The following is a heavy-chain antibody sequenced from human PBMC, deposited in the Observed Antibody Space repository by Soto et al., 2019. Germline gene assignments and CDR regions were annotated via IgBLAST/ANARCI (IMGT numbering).Heavy chain of an antibody. CDR1: GFTFSSYA. V-gene: IGHV3-23*01. CDR2: ISGSGGST. Sequence: GGSLRLSCAASGFTFSSYAMSWVRQAPGKGLEWVSAISGSGGSTYYADSGKGRFTIPRDNSKNTRYLQMNRLRAEGTAVYYLAKDRTHPQDSIAAAGPWMIFDYWGQGTLVTVSS. CDR3: AKDRTHPQDSIAAAGPWMIFDY. J-gene: IGHJ4*02. D-gene: IGHD6-13*01.